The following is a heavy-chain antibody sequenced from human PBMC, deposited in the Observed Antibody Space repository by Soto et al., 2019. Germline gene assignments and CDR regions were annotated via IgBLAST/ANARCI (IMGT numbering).Heavy chain of an antibody. J-gene: IGHJ4*02. D-gene: IGHD1-26*01. CDR3: ARGMGARPPGAWLVFDY. V-gene: IGHV3-30-3*01. Sequence: GGSLRLSCAASGFIFSSYAMHWVRQAPGKGLECVAVISYDGSNKYYADSVKGRFTISRDNSKNTLYLQMNSLRAEDTAVYYCARGMGARPPGAWLVFDYWGQGT. CDR2: ISYDGSNK. CDR1: GFIFSSYA.